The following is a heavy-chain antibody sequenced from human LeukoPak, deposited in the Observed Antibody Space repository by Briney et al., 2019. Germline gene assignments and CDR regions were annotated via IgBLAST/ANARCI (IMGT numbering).Heavy chain of an antibody. CDR3: ANRGYSYGRIDY. J-gene: IGHJ4*02. Sequence: GGSLRLSCTASGFTFSTSAMTWVRQAPGKGLEWVSAISAGSDRIYYSNSVKGRFTISRDNSKNTLYLQMNSLRAEDTAVYYCANRGYSYGRIDYWGQGTLVTVSS. V-gene: IGHV3-23*01. CDR2: ISAGSDRI. CDR1: GFTFSTSA. D-gene: IGHD5-18*01.